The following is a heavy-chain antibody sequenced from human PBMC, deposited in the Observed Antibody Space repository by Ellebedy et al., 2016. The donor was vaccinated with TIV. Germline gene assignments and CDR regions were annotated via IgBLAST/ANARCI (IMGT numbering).Heavy chain of an antibody. CDR2: ISASRGDT. D-gene: IGHD1-26*01. Sequence: GGSLRLSXAASGFTFSSYAMSWVRQAPGKGLEWVSSISASRGDTYDADSVKGRFTVSRDNSKNTLYLQMNSLRAEDTAIYYCAKRSEPRTYYFDYWGQGTLVTVSS. CDR3: AKRSEPRTYYFDY. CDR1: GFTFSSYA. V-gene: IGHV3-23*01. J-gene: IGHJ4*02.